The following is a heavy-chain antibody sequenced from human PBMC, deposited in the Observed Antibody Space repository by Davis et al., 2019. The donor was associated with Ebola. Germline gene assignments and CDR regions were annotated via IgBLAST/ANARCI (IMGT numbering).Heavy chain of an antibody. Sequence: SEILSLTCTVSGASISSSYWSWIRQPPGKGLDWIGYVHYSGSTNYNPSLKSRLSISVDTSKNQFSLKLSSVTAADTAVYYCARLTRLSMTTVKTGWFDPWGQGTLVTVSS. V-gene: IGHV4-59*08. D-gene: IGHD4-17*01. J-gene: IGHJ5*02. CDR3: ARLTRLSMTTVKTGWFDP. CDR2: VHYSGST. CDR1: GASISSSY.